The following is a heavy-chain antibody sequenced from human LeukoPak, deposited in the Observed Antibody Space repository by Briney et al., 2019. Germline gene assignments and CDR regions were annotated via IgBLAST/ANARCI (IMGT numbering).Heavy chain of an antibody. CDR1: GYTFSNYG. D-gene: IGHD2-15*01. V-gene: IGHV1-18*01. CDR3: ARSQSCSGGSCYLDY. CDR2: ISAYNGNT. J-gene: IGHJ4*02. Sequence: ASVKVSCKASGYTFSNYGITWVRQAPGQGLEWMGWISAYNGNTNYAQKFQGRVTMTTDTSTSTAYMELRSLRSDDTAVYYCARSQSCSGGSCYLDYWGQGTPVTVSS.